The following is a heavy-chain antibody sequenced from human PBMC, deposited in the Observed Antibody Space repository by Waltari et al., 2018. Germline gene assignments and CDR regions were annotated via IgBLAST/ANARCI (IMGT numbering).Heavy chain of an antibody. CDR1: GGSISSHY. CDR2: IYYSGST. D-gene: IGHD4-4*01. CDR3: ARHTVTTFDY. J-gene: IGHJ4*02. Sequence: QVQLQESGPGLVTPSATLSLTCTVSGGSISSHYWSWIRQPPGKGLEWIGYIYYSGSTNYNPSLKSRVTISVDTSKNQFSLKLSSVTAADTAVYYCARHTVTTFDYWGQGTLVTVSS. V-gene: IGHV4-59*11.